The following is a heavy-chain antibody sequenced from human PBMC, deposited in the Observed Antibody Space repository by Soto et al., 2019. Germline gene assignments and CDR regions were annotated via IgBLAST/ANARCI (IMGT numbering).Heavy chain of an antibody. V-gene: IGHV1-58*01. J-gene: IGHJ3*02. Sequence: AVKVSCKASGFTFTSSAVQWVRQARGQRLEWIGWIVVGSGNTNYAQKFQERVTITRDMSTSTAYMELSSLRSEDTAVYYCAADSIEGDAFDIWPQGTMVTVSS. CDR2: IVVGSGNT. D-gene: IGHD3-22*01. CDR1: GFTFTSSA. CDR3: AADSIEGDAFDI.